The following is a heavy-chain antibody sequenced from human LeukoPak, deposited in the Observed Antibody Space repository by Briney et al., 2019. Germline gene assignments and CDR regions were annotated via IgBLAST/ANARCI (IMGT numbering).Heavy chain of an antibody. CDR3: ARDLDIVATGTEYYYYYYYMDV. CDR1: GYTFTGYY. Sequence: ASVKVSCKASGYTFTGYYMHWVQQAPGQGLEWIGWINPNSGCTNYAQKFQGRVTMTRDTSISTAYMELSRLRSDDTAVYYCARDLDIVATGTEYYYYYYYMDVWGKGTTVTVSS. D-gene: IGHD5-12*01. J-gene: IGHJ6*03. CDR2: INPNSGCT. V-gene: IGHV1-2*02.